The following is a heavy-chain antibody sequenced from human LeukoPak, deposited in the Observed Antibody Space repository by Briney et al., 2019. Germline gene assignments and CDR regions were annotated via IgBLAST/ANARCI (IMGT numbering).Heavy chain of an antibody. CDR2: INTNTGNP. D-gene: IGHD1-26*01. Sequence: ASVKVSCKASGYTFTSYAMNWVRQAPGQGLEWMGWINTNTGNPTYAQGFTGRFVFSLDTSVSTAYLQISSLKAEDTAVYYWARAWELQSYYYYYMDGWGKGTTVTVSS. CDR3: ARAWELQSYYYYYMDG. V-gene: IGHV7-4-1*02. J-gene: IGHJ6*03. CDR1: GYTFTSYA.